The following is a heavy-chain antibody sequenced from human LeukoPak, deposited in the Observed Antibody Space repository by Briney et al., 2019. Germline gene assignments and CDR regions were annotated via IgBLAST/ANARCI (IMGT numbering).Heavy chain of an antibody. D-gene: IGHD3-22*01. V-gene: IGHV2-70*11. CDR1: GFSFSSSGMC. J-gene: IGHJ4*02. CDR2: IDWDDDK. CDR3: ARINYDSRYFDY. Sequence: SGPALVKPTQTLTLTCTFSGFSFSSSGMCVSWIRQPPGKALEWLARIDWDDDKYYSTSLKTRLTISKDTSKKQVVLTMTNMDPVDTATYYCARINYDSRYFDYWGQGTLVTVSS.